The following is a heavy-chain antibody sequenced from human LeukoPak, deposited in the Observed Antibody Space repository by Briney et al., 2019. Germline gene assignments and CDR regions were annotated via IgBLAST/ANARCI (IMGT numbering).Heavy chain of an antibody. CDR1: GYTFTSYG. CDR2: ISAYNGNT. Sequence: ASVKVSCKASGYTFTSYGISWVRQAPGQGLEWMGWISAYNGNTNYAQKLQGRVTMTRNTSISTAYMELNNLRSEDTAVYYCAKRTGASGTPLGYWGQGTLVTVSS. D-gene: IGHD3-10*01. CDR3: AKRTGASGTPLGY. V-gene: IGHV1-18*01. J-gene: IGHJ4*02.